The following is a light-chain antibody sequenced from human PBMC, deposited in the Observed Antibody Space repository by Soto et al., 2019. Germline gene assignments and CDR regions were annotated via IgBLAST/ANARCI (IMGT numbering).Light chain of an antibody. J-gene: IGLJ2*01. CDR1: SSDVGSYNL. CDR3: CSYAGSVV. V-gene: IGLV2-23*01. CDR2: EGS. Sequence: QSALTQPASVSGSPGQSITISCTGTSSDVGSYNLVSWYQQHPGKALKLMIFEGSKRPSGVSNRFSGSKSGNTASLTISGLQAEDEAHYYCCSYAGSVVFGGGTKLTVL.